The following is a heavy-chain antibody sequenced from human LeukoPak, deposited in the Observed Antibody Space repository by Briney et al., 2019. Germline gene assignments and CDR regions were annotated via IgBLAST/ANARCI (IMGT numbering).Heavy chain of an antibody. CDR3: ATAVNYGDYPGGF. Sequence: GGSLRLSCVASGFTFSRFWMSWVRQAPGKGLEWVANIKPDGSEEYYVDSVKGRFTISRDNTKNSLYLQFNSLRVEDTAVYYCATAVNYGDYPGGFWGQGALVTVSS. D-gene: IGHD4-17*01. CDR2: IKPDGSEE. V-gene: IGHV3-7*01. J-gene: IGHJ4*02. CDR1: GFTFSRFW.